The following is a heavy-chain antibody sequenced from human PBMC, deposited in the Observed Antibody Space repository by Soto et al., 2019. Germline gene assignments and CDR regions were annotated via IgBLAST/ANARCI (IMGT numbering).Heavy chain of an antibody. D-gene: IGHD2-2*01. Sequence: PEGSLRLSCAASGFTFIDYYMSWIRHAPGKGLEWVSYISSSVSTIYYADSVKGRFTISRVNAKNSLYLQMNSLRAEDTAVYYCARGLSCISTSCHVGPVDVWGQGTTVTVSS. J-gene: IGHJ6*02. CDR1: GFTFIDYY. CDR3: ARGLSCISTSCHVGPVDV. V-gene: IGHV3-11*01. CDR2: ISSSVSTI.